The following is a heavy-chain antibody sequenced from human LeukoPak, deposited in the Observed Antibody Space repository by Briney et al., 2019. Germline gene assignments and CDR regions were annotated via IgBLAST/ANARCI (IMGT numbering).Heavy chain of an antibody. CDR2: IYTSGST. Sequence: SETLSLTCTVSGGSISSSSYYWSWTRQPAGKGLEWIGLIYTSGSTNYNPSLKSRVTISLDFSRNQFSLKLSSVTAADTAVYYCAREFGDWGQGTLVTVSS. J-gene: IGHJ4*02. V-gene: IGHV4-61*02. CDR3: AREFGD. CDR1: GGSISSSSYY.